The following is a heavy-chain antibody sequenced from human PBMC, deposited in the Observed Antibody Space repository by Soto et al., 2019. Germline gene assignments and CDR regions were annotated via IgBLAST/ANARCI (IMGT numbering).Heavy chain of an antibody. CDR2: IYSGGRT. V-gene: IGHV3-66*01. CDR3: ARDHGDYYYYYPMDV. Sequence: GGSLRLSCAASGFTVSSNYLSWVRQAPGQGLEWVSVIYSGGRTYYADSVKGRFTISRDNSKNTLYLQMNSLRAEDTAVYYCARDHGDYYYYYPMDVWGKGTTVTV. CDR1: GFTVSSNY. J-gene: IGHJ6*03. D-gene: IGHD4-17*01.